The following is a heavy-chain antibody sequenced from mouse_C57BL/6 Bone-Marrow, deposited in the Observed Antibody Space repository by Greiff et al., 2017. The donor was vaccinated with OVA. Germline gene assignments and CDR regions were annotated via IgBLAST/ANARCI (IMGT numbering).Heavy chain of an antibody. CDR1: GYTFTSYG. CDR2: IYPRSGNT. J-gene: IGHJ3*01. CDR3: ARRAYGSSYSFAY. D-gene: IGHD1-1*01. Sequence: QVQLQQSGAELARPGASVKLSCKASGYTFTSYGISWVKQRTGQGLEWIGEIYPRSGNTYYNEKFKGKATLTADKYSSTAYMELRSLTSEDSAVYFCARRAYGSSYSFAYWGQGTLVTVSA. V-gene: IGHV1-81*01.